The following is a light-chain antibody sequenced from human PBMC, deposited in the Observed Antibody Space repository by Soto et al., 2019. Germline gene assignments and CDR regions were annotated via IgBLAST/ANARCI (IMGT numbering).Light chain of an antibody. Sequence: DIVLTQSPGTLSSSPGESATLSCRDSQSVSSTYLTWYQQKTGQAPRILIYAESSRASGIPDRFSGSGSGTDLNLTISRLEPEDFAVYYCQQYVDLRWTCGQGTKVDIK. CDR3: QQYVDLRWT. V-gene: IGKV3-20*01. CDR2: AES. CDR1: QSVSSTY. J-gene: IGKJ1*01.